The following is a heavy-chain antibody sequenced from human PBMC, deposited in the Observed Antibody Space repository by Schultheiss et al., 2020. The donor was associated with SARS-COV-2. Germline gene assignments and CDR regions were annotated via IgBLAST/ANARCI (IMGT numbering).Heavy chain of an antibody. V-gene: IGHV4-61*02. D-gene: IGHD3-10*01. J-gene: IGHJ6*02. Sequence: SQTLSLTCTVSGGSISSGDYYWSWIRQPAGKGLEWIGRIYYSGSTYYNPSLKSRVTMSVDTSKNQFSLKLSSVTAADTAVYYCAKEGFYYGSGSYYYYYYGMDVWGQGTTVTVSS. CDR3: AKEGFYYGSGSYYYYYYGMDV. CDR1: GGSISSGDYY. CDR2: IYYSGST.